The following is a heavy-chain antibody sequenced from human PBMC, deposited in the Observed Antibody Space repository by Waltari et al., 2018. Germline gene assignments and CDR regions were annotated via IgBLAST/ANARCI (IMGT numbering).Heavy chain of an antibody. V-gene: IGHV4-4*07. J-gene: IGHJ4*02. CDR3: ARHNLKNSGGWSGGY. D-gene: IGHD2-15*01. Sequence: QVQLQESGPGLVKPSETLSLICTVSGGSISSYYWSWLRQPAGKGLEWIGRIYASGDTNYNPSLKSRVTMSVDTSKNQFSLKLTSVTAADTAVYYCARHNLKNSGGWSGGYWGQGTLVIVSS. CDR2: IYASGDT. CDR1: GGSISSYY.